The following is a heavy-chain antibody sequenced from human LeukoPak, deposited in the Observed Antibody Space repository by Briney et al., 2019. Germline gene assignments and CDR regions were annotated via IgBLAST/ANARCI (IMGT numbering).Heavy chain of an antibody. CDR3: AKDNRGYYYMDV. CDR1: GFTFSSYG. Sequence: GGSLRLSCAASGFTFSSYGMHWVRQAPGKGLEWVAFIRYDGSNKYYADSVKGRFTTSRDNSKNTLYLQMNSLRAEDTAVYYCAKDNRGYYYMDVWGKGTTVTISS. CDR2: IRYDGSNK. D-gene: IGHD2/OR15-2a*01. J-gene: IGHJ6*03. V-gene: IGHV3-30*02.